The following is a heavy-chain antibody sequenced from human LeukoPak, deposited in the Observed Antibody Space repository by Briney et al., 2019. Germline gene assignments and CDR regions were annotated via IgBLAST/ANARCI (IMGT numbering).Heavy chain of an antibody. CDR3: AREGKDIVVVPAAMRYYYYMDV. J-gene: IGHJ6*03. Sequence: ETLSLTCAVYGGSFSGYYWSWIRQPPGKGLEWIGEINHSGSTNYNPSLKSRVTISVDTSKNQFSLKLSSVTAADTAVYYCAREGKDIVVVPAAMRYYYYMDVWGKGTTVTISS. V-gene: IGHV4-34*01. D-gene: IGHD2-2*01. CDR2: INHSGST. CDR1: GGSFSGYY.